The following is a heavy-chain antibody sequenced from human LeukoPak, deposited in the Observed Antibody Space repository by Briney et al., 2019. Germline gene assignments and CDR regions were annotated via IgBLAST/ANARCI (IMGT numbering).Heavy chain of an antibody. V-gene: IGHV4-59*01. CDR2: INYSGST. CDR3: AREQMTTVTTRGDWFDP. J-gene: IGHJ5*02. D-gene: IGHD4-17*01. Sequence: SETLSLTCTVSGGSISSYYWSWIRQPPGKGLEWIGYINYSGSTNYNPSLKSRVTISVDTSKNQFSLRLSSVTAADTAVYYCAREQMTTVTTRGDWFDPWGQGTLVTVPS. CDR1: GGSISSYY.